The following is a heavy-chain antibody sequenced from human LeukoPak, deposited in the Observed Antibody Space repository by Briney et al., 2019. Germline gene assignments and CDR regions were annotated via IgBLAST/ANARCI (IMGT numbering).Heavy chain of an antibody. CDR1: GGTFSSYA. J-gene: IGHJ4*02. CDR3: ARLDWYDSSGQGY. V-gene: IGHV1-69*04. CDR2: IIPIFGIA. D-gene: IGHD3-22*01. Sequence: SVKVSCKASGGTFSSYAISWVRQAPGQGLEWMGRIIPIFGIANYSQKFQGRVTITADKSTSTAYMELSSLRSEDTAVYYCARLDWYDSSGQGYWGQGTLVTVSS.